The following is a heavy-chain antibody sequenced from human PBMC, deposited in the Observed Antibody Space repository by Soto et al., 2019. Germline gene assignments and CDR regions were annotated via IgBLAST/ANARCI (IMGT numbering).Heavy chain of an antibody. V-gene: IGHV1-69*12. D-gene: IGHD6-6*01. J-gene: IGHJ6*02. Sequence: QVQLVQSGAEVKKPGSSVKVSCKASGGTFSSYAISWVRQAPGQGLEWMGGIIPIFGTANYAQTFQGRVTITADESTSTAYMELSSLRPEDTAVYYCASADGGSSSQHYGMDVWGQGTTVTVSS. CDR1: GGTFSSYA. CDR2: IIPIFGTA. CDR3: ASADGGSSSQHYGMDV.